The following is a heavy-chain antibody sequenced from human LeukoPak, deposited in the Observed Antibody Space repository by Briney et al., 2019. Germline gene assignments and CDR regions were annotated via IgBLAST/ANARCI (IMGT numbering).Heavy chain of an antibody. Sequence: PSETLSLTCTVSGYSISSGYYWGWIRQPPGKGLEWIGSIYYSGSTYYNPSLKSRVTISVDTSKNQFSLKLSSVTAADTAVYYCASELLWFGELLSNNFDYWGQGTLVTVSS. CDR1: GYSISSGYY. V-gene: IGHV4-38-2*02. CDR3: ASELLWFGELLSNNFDY. CDR2: IYYSGST. J-gene: IGHJ4*02. D-gene: IGHD3-10*01.